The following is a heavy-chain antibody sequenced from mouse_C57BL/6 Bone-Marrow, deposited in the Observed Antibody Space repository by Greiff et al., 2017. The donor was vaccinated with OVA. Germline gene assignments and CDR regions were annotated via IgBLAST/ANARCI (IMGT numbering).Heavy chain of an antibody. V-gene: IGHV1-52*01. CDR2: IDPSDSET. J-gene: IGHJ1*03. CDR1: GYTFTSYW. Sequence: QVQLQQPGAELVRPGSSVKLSCKASGYTFTSYWMHWVKQRPIQGLEWIGNIDPSDSETHYNQKFKDKATLTVDNSSSTAYMQLSSLTSEDSAVYYWARRYYYGSSYDWYFDVWGTGTTVTVSS. D-gene: IGHD1-1*01. CDR3: ARRYYYGSSYDWYFDV.